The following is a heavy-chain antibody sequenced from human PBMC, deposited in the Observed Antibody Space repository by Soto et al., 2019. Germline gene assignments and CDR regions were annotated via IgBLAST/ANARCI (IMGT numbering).Heavy chain of an antibody. V-gene: IGHV3-74*01. J-gene: IGHJ4*02. D-gene: IGHD3-22*01. CDR1: GFTFSSYW. CDR2: IKSDGSGT. CDR3: ARGDRDRYDGNGYLGRH. Sequence: EVQLVESGGGLVQPGESLTLSCAASGFTFSSYWMHWVRQAPGKELVWVSRIKSDGSGTYYADLVKGRNTISRDNAKITLYLQINSQRVEDTALYFCARGDRDRYDGNGYLGRHGGQGTLVTVSS.